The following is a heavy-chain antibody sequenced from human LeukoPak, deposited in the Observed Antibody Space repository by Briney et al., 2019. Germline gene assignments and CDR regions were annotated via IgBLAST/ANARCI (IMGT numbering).Heavy chain of an antibody. CDR2: IYYSGGS. Sequence: SETLSLTCTVSDGSISSYYWSWIRQPPGKGLEWIGFIYYSGGSNYNPSLKSRVTISVDTSKNQFSLKLSSVTAADTAVYYCARTTEGYCRGGSCYYFYYYMDVWGKGTTVTVSS. J-gene: IGHJ6*03. CDR1: DGSISSYY. D-gene: IGHD2-15*01. CDR3: ARTTEGYCRGGSCYYFYYYMDV. V-gene: IGHV4-59*01.